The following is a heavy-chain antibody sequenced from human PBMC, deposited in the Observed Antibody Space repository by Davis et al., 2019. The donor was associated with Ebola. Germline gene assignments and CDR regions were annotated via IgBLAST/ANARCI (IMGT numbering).Heavy chain of an antibody. Sequence: AASVKVSCKASGGTFSSYAISWVRQAPGQGLEWMGRIIPILSIANYAQKFQGRVTMTRDTSTSTVYMELSSLRSEDTAVYYCAVLLVATIPFDYWGQGTLVTVSS. CDR3: AVLLVATIPFDY. J-gene: IGHJ4*02. CDR2: IIPILSIA. V-gene: IGHV1-69*04. D-gene: IGHD5-12*01. CDR1: GGTFSSYA.